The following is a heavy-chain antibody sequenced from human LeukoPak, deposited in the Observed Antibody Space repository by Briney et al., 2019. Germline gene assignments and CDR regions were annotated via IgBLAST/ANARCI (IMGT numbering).Heavy chain of an antibody. CDR3: AKSNAAQRGYTFGYADFDY. CDR1: GFTFSSYA. CDR2: ISGSGGST. V-gene: IGHV3-23*01. D-gene: IGHD5-18*01. J-gene: IGHJ4*02. Sequence: GGSLRLSCVASGFTFSSYAMSWVRQAPGKGLEWVSSISGSGGSTYYADSVKGRFTISRENSKNTLYLQMNSLRAEGTAVYYCAKSNAAQRGYTFGYADFDYWGQGTLVTVSS.